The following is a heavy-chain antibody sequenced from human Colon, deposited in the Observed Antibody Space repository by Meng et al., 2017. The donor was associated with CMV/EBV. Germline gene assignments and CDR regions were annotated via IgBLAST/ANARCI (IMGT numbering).Heavy chain of an antibody. CDR3: TKEEGALNAFDI. D-gene: IGHD3-16*01. CDR2: ITWDGSST. CDR1: GFTFDDYT. Sequence: GESLKISCAASGFTFDDYTMYWVRQAPGKGLEWVSLITWDGSSTYYADSVKGRFTISRDNSNNSLYLQMNSLRTEDTALYYCTKEEGALNAFDIWGQGTRVTVSS. J-gene: IGHJ3*02. V-gene: IGHV3-43*01.